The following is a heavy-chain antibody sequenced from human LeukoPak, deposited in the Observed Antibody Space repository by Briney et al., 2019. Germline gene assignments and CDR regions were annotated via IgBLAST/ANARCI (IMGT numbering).Heavy chain of an antibody. J-gene: IGHJ4*02. CDR2: IKRDGSEK. Sequence: PGGSLRLSCAASGFGFSYYWMTWVRQAPGKGLEWVAGIKRDGSEKYYVDSVKGRFTISRDNAKNSLSLQMNSLRAGDTAVYFCARRSHLSFDYTGQGTLVTVSS. CDR3: ARRSHLSFDY. D-gene: IGHD2/OR15-2a*01. V-gene: IGHV3-7*01. CDR1: GFGFSYYW.